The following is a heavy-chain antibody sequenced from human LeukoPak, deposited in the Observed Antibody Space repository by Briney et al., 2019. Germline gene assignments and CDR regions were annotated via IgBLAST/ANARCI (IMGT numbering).Heavy chain of an antibody. Sequence: GGSLRLSCAASGFTVSSNYMSWVRQAPGKGLEWVSVIYSGGSTYYADSVKGRFIISRDNSKNTLYLQMNSLRAEDTAVYYCARMATVTTAFDYWGQGTLVTVSS. CDR3: ARMATVTTAFDY. CDR2: IYSGGST. D-gene: IGHD4-11*01. CDR1: GFTVSSNY. J-gene: IGHJ4*02. V-gene: IGHV3-53*01.